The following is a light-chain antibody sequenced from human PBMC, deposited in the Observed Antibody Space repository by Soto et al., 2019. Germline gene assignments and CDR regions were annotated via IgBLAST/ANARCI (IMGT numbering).Light chain of an antibody. Sequence: DIQMTQSPSTLSGSVGDRVTITCLASQTISSWLAWYQQKPGKAPKLLIYAASTLQSEVPSRFSGGGSGTDFTLTISSLQPEDFATYYCQQLNSYPPIFGPGTKVDIK. J-gene: IGKJ3*01. CDR3: QQLNSYPPI. CDR2: AAS. CDR1: QTISSW. V-gene: IGKV1-9*01.